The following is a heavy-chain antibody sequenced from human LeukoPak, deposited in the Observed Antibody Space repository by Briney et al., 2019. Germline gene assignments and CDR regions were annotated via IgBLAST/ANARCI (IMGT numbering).Heavy chain of an antibody. V-gene: IGHV4-34*01. J-gene: IGHJ4*02. Sequence: SETLSLTCAVYGGSFSGYYWSWIRQPPGKGLEWIGEINHSGSTNYNPSLKSRVTISVDTSKNQFSLKLSFVTAADTAVYYCARGWGYYYDSSGYYPPFDYWGQGTLVTVSS. CDR2: INHSGST. CDR3: ARGWGYYYDSSGYYPPFDY. CDR1: GGSFSGYY. D-gene: IGHD3-22*01.